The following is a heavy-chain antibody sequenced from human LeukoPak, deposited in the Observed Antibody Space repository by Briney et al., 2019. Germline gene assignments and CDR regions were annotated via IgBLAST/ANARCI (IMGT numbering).Heavy chain of an antibody. CDR2: IYYSGST. Sequence: SSETLSLTCTVSGGSISSYYWSWIRQPPGQGLEWIGYIYYSGSTNYNPSLKSRVTISVDTSKNQFYLKLSSVTAADTAVYYGARVDPRYYYYYMDVWGRGTTVTVSS. CDR1: GGSISSYY. CDR3: ARVDPRYYYYYMDV. J-gene: IGHJ6*03. V-gene: IGHV4-59*01.